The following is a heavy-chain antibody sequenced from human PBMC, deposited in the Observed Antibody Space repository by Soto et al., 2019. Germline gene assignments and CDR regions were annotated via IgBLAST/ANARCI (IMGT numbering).Heavy chain of an antibody. J-gene: IGHJ5*02. Sequence: EVQLVESGGGLVQPGGSLRLSCAASGFTFSSYWMSWVRQAPGKGLEWVANIKQDGSEKYYVDSVKGRFTISRDNAKNSLYLQMNSLRAEDTAVYYCARSWGYGSGSYSKPNWFDPWGQGTLVTVSS. CDR1: GFTFSSYW. CDR2: IKQDGSEK. CDR3: ARSWGYGSGSYSKPNWFDP. V-gene: IGHV3-7*03. D-gene: IGHD3-10*01.